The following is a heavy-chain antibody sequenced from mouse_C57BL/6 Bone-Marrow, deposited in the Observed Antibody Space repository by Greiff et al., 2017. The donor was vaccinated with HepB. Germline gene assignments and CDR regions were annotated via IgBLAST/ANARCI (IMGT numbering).Heavy chain of an antibody. J-gene: IGHJ3*01. D-gene: IGHD3-2*02. V-gene: IGHV1-81*01. CDR1: GYTFTSYG. CDR2: IYPRSGNT. CDR3: ARERGSSGYVRAWFAY. Sequence: VQLVESGAELARPGASVKLSCKASGYTFTSYGISWVKQRTGQGLEWIGEIYPRSGNTYYNEKFKGKATLTADKSSSTAYMELRSLTSEDSAVYFCARERGSSGYVRAWFAYWGQGTLVTVSA.